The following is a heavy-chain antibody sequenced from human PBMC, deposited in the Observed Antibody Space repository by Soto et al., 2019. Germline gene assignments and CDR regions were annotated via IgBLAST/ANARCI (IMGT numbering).Heavy chain of an antibody. D-gene: IGHD3-22*01. J-gene: IGHJ5*02. CDR1: GGSISSGGYY. V-gene: IGHV4-31*03. Sequence: QVQLQESGPGLVKPSQTLSLTCTVSGGSISSGGYYWSWIRQHPGKGLEWIGYIYYSGSTYYNPSPKSRVTIAVDTSKNQFSLKLRSVTAADTAVYYCAISSGYADWFDPWGQGTLVTVSS. CDR3: AISSGYADWFDP. CDR2: IYYSGST.